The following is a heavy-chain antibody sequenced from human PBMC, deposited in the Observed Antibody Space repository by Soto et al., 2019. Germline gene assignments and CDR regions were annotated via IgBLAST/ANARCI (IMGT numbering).Heavy chain of an antibody. D-gene: IGHD2-2*01. Sequence: ASVKVSCKVSGYSLSDLSIHWVRQAPGKGLEWMGGLDAEDGETVYAQKLQGRGTMTEDTSTDTAYMELSSLTSEDTAMYYCATLPRTIERTPAAIWSFDSWGQGTLVTV. CDR2: LDAEDGET. V-gene: IGHV1-24*01. CDR3: ATLPRTIERTPAAIWSFDS. CDR1: GYSLSDLS. J-gene: IGHJ4*02.